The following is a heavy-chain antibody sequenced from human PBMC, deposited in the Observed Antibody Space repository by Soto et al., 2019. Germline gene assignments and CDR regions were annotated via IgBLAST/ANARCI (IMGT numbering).Heavy chain of an antibody. Sequence: SETLSLTCTVSGGSISSGRYYWSWIRQHPGKGLEWIGYIYYSGSTYYNPSLKSRVTISVDTSKNQFSLKLSSVTAADTAVYYCARGPAARGYRTRIDYWGQGTLVTVSS. V-gene: IGHV4-31*03. J-gene: IGHJ4*02. CDR1: GGSISSGRYY. D-gene: IGHD5-18*01. CDR3: ARGPAARGYRTRIDY. CDR2: IYYSGST.